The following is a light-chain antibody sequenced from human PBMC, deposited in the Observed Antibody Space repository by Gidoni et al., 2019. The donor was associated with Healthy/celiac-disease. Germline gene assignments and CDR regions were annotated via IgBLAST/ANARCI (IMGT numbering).Light chain of an antibody. CDR2: EVS. CDR1: RSDVGGYNY. CDR3: SSYTSSSRYV. J-gene: IGLJ1*01. Sequence: QSALPQPASVSGSPGQSITISCTGTRSDVGGYNYVSWYQQHPGKAPKLMIYEVSNRPSGVSNRFSGSKSGNTASLTISGLQAEDEADYYCSSYTSSSRYVFGTGTKVTVL. V-gene: IGLV2-14*01.